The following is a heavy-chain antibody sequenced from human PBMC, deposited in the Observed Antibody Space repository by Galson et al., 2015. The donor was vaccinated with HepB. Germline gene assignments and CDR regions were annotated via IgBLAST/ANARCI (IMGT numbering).Heavy chain of an antibody. CDR1: GYNFVSYG. J-gene: IGHJ4*02. D-gene: IGHD3-22*01. V-gene: IGHV1-18*01. CDR2: ISAYNGDT. Sequence: SGYNFVSYGISWVRQAPGQGLEWMGWISAYNGDTNYAQKFQGRLTMTTDTSTTTAYMELRSLKSDDTAVYSCARDPFDSRGYLVGYFDYWGQGTLVTVSS. CDR3: ARDPFDSRGYLVGYFDY.